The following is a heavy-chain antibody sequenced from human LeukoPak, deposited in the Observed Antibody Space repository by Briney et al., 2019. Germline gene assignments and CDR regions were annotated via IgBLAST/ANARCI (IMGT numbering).Heavy chain of an antibody. J-gene: IGHJ4*02. CDR1: GFNFDEYG. CDR2: VKQGGSDK. V-gene: IGHV3-7*01. D-gene: IGHD3-3*01. Sequence: AGGSLRLSCAASGFNFDEYGMIWVRQAPGKGLEWVANVKQGGSDKYYVDSVKGRFTISRDNAKNSLYLQMNSLRAEDTAVYYCARDRNTDFWSGYYTNYFDYWGQGTLVTVSS. CDR3: ARDRNTDFWSGYYTNYFDY.